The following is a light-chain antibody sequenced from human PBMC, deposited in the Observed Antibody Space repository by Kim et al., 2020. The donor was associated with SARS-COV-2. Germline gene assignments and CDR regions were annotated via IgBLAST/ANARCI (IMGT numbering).Light chain of an antibody. CDR1: SHDVSGYNY. V-gene: IGLV2-14*03. Sequence: GQSITISCTGTSHDVSGYNYVSWYQHHPGKAPKLMIFDVSNRPSGVSNRFSGSKSGNTASLTISGLQAEDEADYYCSSYTSSSLYVFGTGTKVTVL. CDR2: DVS. CDR3: SSYTSSSLYV. J-gene: IGLJ1*01.